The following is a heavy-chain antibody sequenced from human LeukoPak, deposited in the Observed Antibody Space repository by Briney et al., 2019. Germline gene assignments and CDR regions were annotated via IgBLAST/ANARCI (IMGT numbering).Heavy chain of an antibody. CDR2: ISYSGSS. Sequence: SETLSLTCTVSGVSIRSSSYYWGWIRQPPGKGLEWIGSISYSGSSYYNPSLKSRVTISVDTSKNQFSLKLTSVTAADTAVYYCARDIGVVINDAFDIWGQGTMVTVSS. V-gene: IGHV4-39*07. CDR3: ARDIGVVINDAFDI. CDR1: GVSIRSSSYY. J-gene: IGHJ3*02. D-gene: IGHD3-22*01.